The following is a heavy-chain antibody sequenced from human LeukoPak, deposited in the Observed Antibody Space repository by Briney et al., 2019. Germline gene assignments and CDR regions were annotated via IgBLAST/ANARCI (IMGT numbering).Heavy chain of an antibody. CDR3: ARGRVTIVRGVLNDY. D-gene: IGHD3-10*01. V-gene: IGHV4-30-4*01. J-gene: IGHJ4*02. Sequence: TTSETLSLTCTVSGGSISSGDYYWSWIRQPPGKGLEWIGYIYYSGSTYYNPSLKSRVTISVDTSKNQFSLKLSSVTAADTAVYYGARGRVTIVRGVLNDYWGQGTLVTVSS. CDR1: GGSISSGDYY. CDR2: IYYSGST.